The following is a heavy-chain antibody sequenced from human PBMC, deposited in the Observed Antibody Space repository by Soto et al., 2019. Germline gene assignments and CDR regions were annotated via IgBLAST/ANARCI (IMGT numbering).Heavy chain of an antibody. CDR3: AREYYYDSSGYSGGPYYFDY. V-gene: IGHV1-69*13. D-gene: IGHD3-22*01. CDR1: GGTFSSYA. CDR2: IIPIFGTA. J-gene: IGHJ4*02. Sequence: SVKVSCKASGGTFSSYAISWVRQAPGQGLEWMGGIIPIFGTANYAQKFQGRVTITADESTSTAYMELSSLRSEDTAVYYCAREYYYDSSGYSGGPYYFDYWGQGTLVTVSS.